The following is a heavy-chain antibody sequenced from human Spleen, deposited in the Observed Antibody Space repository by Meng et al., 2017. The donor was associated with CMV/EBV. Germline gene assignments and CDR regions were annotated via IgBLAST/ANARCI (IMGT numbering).Heavy chain of an antibody. J-gene: IGHJ4*02. Sequence: SETLSLTCNVSGHSMSNAYYWVWIRQPPGKGLEWIGSIYYSGSTYYNPSLKSRVTISVDTSKNQFSLKLSSVTAADTAIYFCGRQSWEVSAKGALDYWGQGTLVTVSS. CDR3: GRQSWEVSAKGALDY. CDR1: GHSMSNAYY. V-gene: IGHV4-38-2*02. D-gene: IGHD2-21*02. CDR2: IYYSGST.